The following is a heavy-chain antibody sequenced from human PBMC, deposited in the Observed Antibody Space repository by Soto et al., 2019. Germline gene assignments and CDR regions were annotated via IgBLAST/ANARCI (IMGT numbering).Heavy chain of an antibody. CDR1: GFTFNNYG. CDR2: SSNDGNKE. V-gene: IGHV3-30-3*01. Sequence: QVRLVESGGGVVQPGRSLRLSCAASGFTFNNYGMHWVRQAPGKGLEWVAVSSNDGNKEHHADSVKGRFTISRDHSKNTLYLQMDSLRPEDTALYYCARALGSTNGYDFGFSHWGQGTLVAVSS. J-gene: IGHJ4*02. CDR3: ARALGSTNGYDFGFSH. D-gene: IGHD3-3*01.